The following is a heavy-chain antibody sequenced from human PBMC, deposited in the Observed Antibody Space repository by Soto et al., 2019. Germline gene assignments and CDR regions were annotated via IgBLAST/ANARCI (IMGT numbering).Heavy chain of an antibody. J-gene: IGHJ4*02. Sequence: SETLSLTCTVSGGSISTYYWSWIRQPPGKGLEWIGYIYYSGSTNYNPSLKSRVTILVDTSKNQLSLKLSSVTAADTAVYYCARQSGWPTGPFDYWGQGTLVTVSS. CDR2: IYYSGST. V-gene: IGHV4-59*08. CDR1: GGSISTYY. D-gene: IGHD6-19*01. CDR3: ARQSGWPTGPFDY.